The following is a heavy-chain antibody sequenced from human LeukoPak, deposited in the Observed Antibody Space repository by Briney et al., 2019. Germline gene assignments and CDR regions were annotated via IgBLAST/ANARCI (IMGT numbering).Heavy chain of an antibody. J-gene: IGHJ4*02. CDR2: IIPIFGTA. Sequence: SVTVSCKASGGTFSSYAISWVRQAPGQGLEWMGGIIPIFGTANYAQKFQGRVTITADESTSTAYMELSSLRSEDTAVYYCARAVPYYYGSGSYYYFDYWGQGTLVTVSS. CDR1: GGTFSSYA. CDR3: ARAVPYYYGSGSYYYFDY. V-gene: IGHV1-69*01. D-gene: IGHD3-10*01.